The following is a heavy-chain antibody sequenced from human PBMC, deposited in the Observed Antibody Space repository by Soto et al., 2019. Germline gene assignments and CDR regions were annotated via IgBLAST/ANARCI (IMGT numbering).Heavy chain of an antibody. CDR2: ISGSGGST. J-gene: IGHJ4*02. CDR3: AKAKDDYIWGGLDY. CDR1: GFIFSSYA. Sequence: GGSLRLSCAASGFIFSSYAMSWVRQAPGKGLEWVSGISGSGGSTYYADSVKGRFTISRDNSKYTLYLQMNSLRPEDTAVYYCAKAKDDYIWGGLDYWGQGTLVTVS. D-gene: IGHD3-16*01. V-gene: IGHV3-23*01.